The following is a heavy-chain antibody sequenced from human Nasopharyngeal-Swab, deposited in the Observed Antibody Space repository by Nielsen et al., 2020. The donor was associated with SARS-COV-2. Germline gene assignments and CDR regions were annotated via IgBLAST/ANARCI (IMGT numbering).Heavy chain of an antibody. CDR3: ARDSGGNLDY. V-gene: IGHV3-30-3*01. J-gene: IGHJ4*02. D-gene: IGHD4-23*01. CDR1: GFTFSSYA. Sequence: GGSLRLSCAASGFTFSSYAMHWVRQAPGKGLEWVALISYDGSNKYYADSVKGRFTISRDNSKNTLYLQMNSLRAEDTAVYYCARDSGGNLDYWGQGTLVTVSS. CDR2: ISYDGSNK.